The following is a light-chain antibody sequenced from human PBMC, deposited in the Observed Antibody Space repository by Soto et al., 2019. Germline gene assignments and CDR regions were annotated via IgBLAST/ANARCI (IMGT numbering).Light chain of an antibody. Sequence: EIVLTQSPATLSLSPGERATLSCRASQSVSSYLAWYQQKPGQAPRLLIYDASNRATGIPARFSGSGSGTDFTLTISSLEPEDFAIYYCQQRSNWPPVTFGGETNVEIK. CDR1: QSVSSY. CDR2: DAS. J-gene: IGKJ4*01. V-gene: IGKV3-11*01. CDR3: QQRSNWPPVT.